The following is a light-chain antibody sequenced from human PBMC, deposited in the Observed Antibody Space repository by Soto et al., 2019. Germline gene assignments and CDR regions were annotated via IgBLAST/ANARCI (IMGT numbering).Light chain of an antibody. CDR3: QQSYSTTWT. Sequence: DIQMTQSPSSLSASVGARVTITGRASQGISTYLNCYKQKLGKAPKLLSYAASSLQSGVPSRVSGSGSETDFTLTISSLKPEDFETYSCQQSYSTTWTFGQGTKVDIK. V-gene: IGKV1-39*01. CDR1: QGISTY. CDR2: AAS. J-gene: IGKJ1*01.